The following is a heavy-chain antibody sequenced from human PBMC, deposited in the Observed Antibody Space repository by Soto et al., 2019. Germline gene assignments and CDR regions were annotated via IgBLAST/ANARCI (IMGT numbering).Heavy chain of an antibody. CDR3: AKSRPSVEKTGDYVQN. J-gene: IGHJ4*02. Sequence: GGSLRLSGSASGFAFRNYAMAWVRKAPGQGLEWISSLSGSGGNTYYADSVKGRFTISRDNSKNTLSLHMKSLTAEDTAKYYCAKSRPSVEKTGDYVQNWGQGTLVTVSS. CDR2: LSGSGGNT. D-gene: IGHD3-10*02. V-gene: IGHV3-23*01. CDR1: GFAFRNYA.